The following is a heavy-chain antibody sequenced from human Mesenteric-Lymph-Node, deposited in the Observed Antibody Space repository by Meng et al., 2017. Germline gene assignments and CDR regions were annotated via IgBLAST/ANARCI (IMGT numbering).Heavy chain of an antibody. CDR3: ATSSRGWGHDAFDI. CDR1: GLTVGVSY. Sequence: GGSLRLSCAASGLTVGVSYMSWVRRTPGKGLEWVSIIYGGGGTFYADSVKGRFTISRDNSKSTLYLQMNSLRAEDTAIYYCATSSRGWGHDAFDIWGQGTMVTVSS. CDR2: IYGGGGT. D-gene: IGHD7-27*01. V-gene: IGHV3-53*01. J-gene: IGHJ3*02.